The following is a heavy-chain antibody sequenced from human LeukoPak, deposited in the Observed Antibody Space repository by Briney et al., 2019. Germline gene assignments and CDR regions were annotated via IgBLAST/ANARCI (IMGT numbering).Heavy chain of an antibody. CDR2: INPNSGGT. V-gene: IGHV1-2*06. CDR1: GYTFTGYY. CDR3: ARSGIAAAVSDY. J-gene: IGHJ4*02. Sequence: ASVKVSCKASGYTFTGYYMHWVRQAPGQGLECMGRINPNSGGTNYAQKFQGRVTMTRDTSISTAYMELSRLRSDDTAVYYCARSGIAAAVSDYWGQGTLVTVSS. D-gene: IGHD6-13*01.